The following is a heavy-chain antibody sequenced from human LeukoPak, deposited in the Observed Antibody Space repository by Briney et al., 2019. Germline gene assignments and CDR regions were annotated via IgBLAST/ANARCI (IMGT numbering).Heavy chain of an antibody. Sequence: GGSLRLSCAASGFTFSSYGMHWVRQAPGKGLEWVAFIRYDGSNKYYADSVKGRFTISGDNSKNTLYLQMNSLRAEDTAVYYCAKVYDSSGYYFPDAFDIWGQGTMVTVSS. D-gene: IGHD3-22*01. V-gene: IGHV3-30*02. CDR2: IRYDGSNK. J-gene: IGHJ3*02. CDR3: AKVYDSSGYYFPDAFDI. CDR1: GFTFSSYG.